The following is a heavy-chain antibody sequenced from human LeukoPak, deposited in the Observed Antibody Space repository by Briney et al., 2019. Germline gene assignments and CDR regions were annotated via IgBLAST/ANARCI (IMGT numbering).Heavy chain of an antibody. V-gene: IGHV3-30-3*01. D-gene: IGHD3-22*01. CDR3: AREAIVVERWFDP. CDR2: ILYDGSNK. Sequence: GGSLRLFCGASGFTFSRYAMHWVREPTGKGLEWVAVILYDGSNKYYADSVKGRFTISRDNSKNTVYLQMNSPRAEDTALYYCAREAIVVERWFDPWGQGTLVTVSS. CDR1: GFTFSRYA. J-gene: IGHJ5*02.